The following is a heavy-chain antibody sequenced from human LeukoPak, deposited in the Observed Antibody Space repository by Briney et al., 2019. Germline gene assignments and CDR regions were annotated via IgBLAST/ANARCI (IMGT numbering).Heavy chain of an antibody. Sequence: SETLSLTCSLSGDSITTNSYWWGWIRQSPGKGLEWIGSIYSSGNSYYNPSLKSRATISPDTSKNQYSLRLTSVTAADTAVYYYARRGIWELHMGNWFDPWGQGILVTVSS. J-gene: IGHJ5*02. CDR1: GDSITTNSYW. CDR3: ARRGIWELHMGNWFDP. D-gene: IGHD1-26*01. CDR2: IYSSGNS. V-gene: IGHV4-39*01.